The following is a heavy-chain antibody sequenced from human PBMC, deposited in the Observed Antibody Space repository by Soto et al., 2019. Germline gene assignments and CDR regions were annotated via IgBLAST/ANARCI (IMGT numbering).Heavy chain of an antibody. J-gene: IGHJ4*02. CDR1: GGSISSSSYY. CDR2: IYYSGST. Sequence: SETLSLTCTVSGGSISSSSYYWGWIRQPPGKGLEWIGSIYYSGSTYYNPSLKSRVTISVDTSKNQFSLKLSSVTAADTAVYYCARQTAAIFSPLDYWGQGTLVTVSS. D-gene: IGHD3-3*01. CDR3: ARQTAAIFSPLDY. V-gene: IGHV4-39*01.